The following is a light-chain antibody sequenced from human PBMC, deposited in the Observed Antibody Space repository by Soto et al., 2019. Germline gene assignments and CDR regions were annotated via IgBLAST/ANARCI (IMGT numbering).Light chain of an antibody. CDR2: EVV. CDR1: SSDIGRYNL. J-gene: IGLJ2*01. Sequence: QSALTQSASVSGSPGQSITISCTGTSSDIGRYNLVSWYQQYPGTAPKLMVYEVVKRPSGVSDRFSGSKSGNTASLTISGLQGEDEDDYFCCSYAGSNTVIFGGGTKLTVL. CDR3: CSYAGSNTVI. V-gene: IGLV2-23*02.